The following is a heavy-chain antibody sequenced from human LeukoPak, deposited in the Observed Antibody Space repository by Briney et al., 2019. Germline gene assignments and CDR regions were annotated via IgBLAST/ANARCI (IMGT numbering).Heavy chain of an antibody. CDR3: ATVLDIAMGGLDP. CDR2: IFYTGST. Sequence: SETLSLTCNVSGGFISGSSHYWGWIRQPPGKGLEWIGSIFYTGSTYYNPSLKSRVTISVDTSKNQFSLKLSSVTAADTVIYYCATVLDIAMGGLDPWGQGTLVIVTS. CDR1: GGFISGSSHY. V-gene: IGHV4-39*01. J-gene: IGHJ5*02. D-gene: IGHD5-18*01.